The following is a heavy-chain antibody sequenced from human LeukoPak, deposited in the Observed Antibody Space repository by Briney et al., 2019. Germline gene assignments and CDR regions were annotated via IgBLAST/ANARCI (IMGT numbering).Heavy chain of an antibody. J-gene: IGHJ4*02. CDR2: ISGSGST. Sequence: GGSLRLSCTASGFTFSNYAMNWVRQAPGKGLEWVSGISGSGSTYYADSVKGRFIISRDDSKNTLYLQMNSLRAEDTAIYYCAKDLSYYNFWSGYYLGGGYWGQGTLVTVSS. V-gene: IGHV3-23*01. CDR1: GFTFSNYA. CDR3: AKDLSYYNFWSGYYLGGGY. D-gene: IGHD3-3*01.